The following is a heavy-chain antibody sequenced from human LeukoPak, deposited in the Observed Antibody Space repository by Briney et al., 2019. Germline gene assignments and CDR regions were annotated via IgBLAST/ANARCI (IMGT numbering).Heavy chain of an antibody. J-gene: IGHJ3*02. CDR2: ISGSGVST. D-gene: IGHD1-7*01. V-gene: IGHV3-23*01. Sequence: PGGSLRLSCAAPGFTFSNCAVSWVRQAPGEGLEWVSGISGSGVSTYYADSVKGRFTISRDNSKNTLYLQMNSLRAEDTAVYYCAKGNTLNYIYDAFDIWGQGTVVTVSS. CDR1: GFTFSNCA. CDR3: AKGNTLNYIYDAFDI.